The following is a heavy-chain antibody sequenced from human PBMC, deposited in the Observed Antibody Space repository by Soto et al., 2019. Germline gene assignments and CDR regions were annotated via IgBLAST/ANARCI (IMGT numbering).Heavy chain of an antibody. V-gene: IGHV1-18*01. CDR2: ISADNGNT. CDR1: GFTFTSSA. J-gene: IGHJ3*02. D-gene: IGHD6-19*01. Sequence: GASVKVSCKASGFTFTSSAVQWVRQARGQRLEWIGWISADNGNTNYAQKLQGRVTMTTDTSTSTAYMELRSLRSDDTAVYYCARKNSSGWYVGWSDRAFDIWGQGTMVTVSS. CDR3: ARKNSSGWYVGWSDRAFDI.